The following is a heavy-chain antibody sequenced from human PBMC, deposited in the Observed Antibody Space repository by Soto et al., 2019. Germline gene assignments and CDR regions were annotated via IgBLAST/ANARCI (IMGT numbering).Heavy chain of an antibody. CDR3: AKDSGYNYGYFRWFDP. CDR2: ISDDGSNK. D-gene: IGHD5-18*01. Sequence: GGSLRLSCAASGFTFSNYAMHWVRQAPGKGLEWVAIISDDGSNKYYADSVKGRFTISRDNSKNTLYLQMNSLRPEDTAVYYCAKDSGYNYGYFRWFDPWGQGTLVTVSS. V-gene: IGHV3-30-3*01. CDR1: GFTFSNYA. J-gene: IGHJ5*02.